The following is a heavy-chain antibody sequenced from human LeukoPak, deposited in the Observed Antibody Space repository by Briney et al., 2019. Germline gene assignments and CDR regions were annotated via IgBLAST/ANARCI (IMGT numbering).Heavy chain of an antibody. J-gene: IGHJ4*02. V-gene: IGHV3-15*04. CDR3: TTDVILWFGNDY. CDR2: IESKTDGGTT. Sequence: GGSLRLSCAASGFTFSNAWMSWVRQAPGKGLQWVGRIESKTDGGTTDYAAPVKGRFTISRDDSKNTLYLRMNSLKTEDTAVYYCTTDVILWFGNDYWGQGTLVTVSS. CDR1: GFTFSNAW. D-gene: IGHD3-10*01.